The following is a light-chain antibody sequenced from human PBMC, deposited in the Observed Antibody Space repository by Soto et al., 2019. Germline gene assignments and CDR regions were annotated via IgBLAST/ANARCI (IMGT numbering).Light chain of an antibody. J-gene: IGLJ1*01. V-gene: IGLV2-14*03. CDR3: SSFTPTNTYV. CDR2: DVS. CDR1: SSDVGTHNF. Sequence: QSVLTQPAYVSGSPGQAIAMSCTGTSSDVGTHNFVSWYQQHPGKAPKLIIYDVSNRPSGVSDRFFGSKSGNTASLTISGLQAEDEADYYCSSFTPTNTYVFGTGTKVTV.